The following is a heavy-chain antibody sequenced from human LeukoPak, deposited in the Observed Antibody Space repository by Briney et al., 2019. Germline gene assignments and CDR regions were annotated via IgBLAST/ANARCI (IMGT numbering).Heavy chain of an antibody. CDR2: TYYRSKLYN. CDR3: AREFAIPPGIAVAGTYDY. J-gene: IGHJ4*02. CDR1: GDSVPSNSAA. Sequence: SQTLSLTCAISGDSVPSNSAAWNWIRQSPSRGLEWLGRTYYRSKLYNDYAVSVKSRITINPDTSKNQFSLQLNSVTPEDTAVYYCAREFAIPPGIAVAGTYDYWGQGTLVTVSS. D-gene: IGHD6-19*01. V-gene: IGHV6-1*01.